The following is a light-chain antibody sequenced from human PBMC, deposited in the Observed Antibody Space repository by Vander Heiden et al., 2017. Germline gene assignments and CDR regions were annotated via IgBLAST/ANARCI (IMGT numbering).Light chain of an antibody. Sequence: VITLSPPTLSVSPGERATPSCRAGPFAYSHSAWYQQKPGHAPRLLIYGASTRATGIPARFSGSGSGTEFTLTISSLQSEDSAVYYCQQYYKWPPYTFGQGTKLEIK. J-gene: IGKJ2*01. V-gene: IGKV3-15*01. CDR3: QQYYKWPPYT. CDR1: PFAYSH. CDR2: GAS.